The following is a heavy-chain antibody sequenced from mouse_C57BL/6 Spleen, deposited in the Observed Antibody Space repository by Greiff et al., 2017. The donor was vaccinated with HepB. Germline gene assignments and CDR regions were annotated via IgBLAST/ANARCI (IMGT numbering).Heavy chain of an antibody. CDR1: GYTFTNYW. V-gene: IGHV1-63*01. CDR3: ARSPDGYYDY. D-gene: IGHD2-3*01. J-gene: IGHJ2*01. Sequence: VQLQQSGAELVRPGTSVKMSCKASGYTFTNYWIGWAKQRPGHGLEWIGDIYPGGGYTNYTEKFKGKATLTADKSSSTAYMQFSSLTSEDSAIYYCARSPDGYYDYWGQGTTLTVSS. CDR2: IYPGGGYT.